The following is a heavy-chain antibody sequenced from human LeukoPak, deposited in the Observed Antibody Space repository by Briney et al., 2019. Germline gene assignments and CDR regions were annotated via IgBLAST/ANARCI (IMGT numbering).Heavy chain of an antibody. Sequence: LSETLSLTCTVSGGSISNYYWSWIRQPPGKGLEWIGYIYYSESTNYNPSLKSRVIISVDTSKNQLSLKLSSVTAADTAVYYCARENKVGIGYYSKAFDIWGQGTMVTVSS. CDR2: IYYSEST. D-gene: IGHD3-22*01. J-gene: IGHJ3*02. CDR1: GGSISNYY. CDR3: ARENKVGIGYYSKAFDI. V-gene: IGHV4-59*01.